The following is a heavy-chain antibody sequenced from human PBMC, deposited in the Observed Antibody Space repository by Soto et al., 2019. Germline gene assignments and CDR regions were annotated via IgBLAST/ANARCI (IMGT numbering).Heavy chain of an antibody. CDR1: GFTFSSYA. J-gene: IGHJ6*02. V-gene: IGHV3-23*01. D-gene: IGHD3-10*01. CDR2: ISGSGGST. CDR3: AKDNLRLHHYYWGMDV. Sequence: EVQLLESGGGLVQPGGSLRLSCAASGFTFSSYAMSWVRQAPGKGLEWVSAISGSGGSTYYADSVKGRFTISRDNSKNTLYLQMNSLRAGDTAVYYCAKDNLRLHHYYWGMDVWGQGTTVIVSS.